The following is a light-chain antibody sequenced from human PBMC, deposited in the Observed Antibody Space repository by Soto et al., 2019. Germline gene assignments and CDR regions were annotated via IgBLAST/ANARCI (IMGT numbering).Light chain of an antibody. CDR3: QQYGSSFLT. Sequence: EIMLTQSPVTLSLSPGERATLSCRASQIVTSTYLAWFQQKPGQAPRLLIYGASSRATGIPDRFSGSGSGTDFTLTISRLEPEDFAVYYCQQYGSSFLTFGGGTKVEIK. CDR1: QIVTSTY. J-gene: IGKJ4*01. CDR2: GAS. V-gene: IGKV3-20*01.